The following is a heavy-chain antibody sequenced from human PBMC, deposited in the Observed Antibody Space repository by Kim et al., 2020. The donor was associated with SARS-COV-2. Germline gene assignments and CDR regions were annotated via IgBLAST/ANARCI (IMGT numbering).Heavy chain of an antibody. Sequence: QKLQGRVTITADKSTSTAYMELSSLRSEDTAVYYCARLITMVRGVIADDYWGQGTLVTVSS. CDR3: ARLITMVRGVIADDY. D-gene: IGHD3-10*01. V-gene: IGHV1-69*02. J-gene: IGHJ4*02.